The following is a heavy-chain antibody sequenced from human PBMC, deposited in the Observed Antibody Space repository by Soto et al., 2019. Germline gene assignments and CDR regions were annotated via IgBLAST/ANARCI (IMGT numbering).Heavy chain of an antibody. Sequence: QVQLVQSGAEVKKPGASVKVSCKASGYTFTSYGLSWVRQAPGQGLEWMGRISAYNYNTNYAQKRQGRVTRTTDTSTSTAYMELRSLRSNDPAVYYCARVVEALGRWLECWGQGKMVTVSS. D-gene: IGHD2-15*01. CDR2: ISAYNYNT. CDR3: ARVVEALGRWLEC. J-gene: IGHJ5*01. V-gene: IGHV1-18*01. CDR1: GYTFTSYG.